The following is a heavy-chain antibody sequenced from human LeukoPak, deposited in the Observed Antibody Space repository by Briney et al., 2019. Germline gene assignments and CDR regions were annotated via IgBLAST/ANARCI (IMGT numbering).Heavy chain of an antibody. CDR3: AKNYDRSGYYQEY. V-gene: IGHV3-23*01. D-gene: IGHD3-22*01. Sequence: GGSLRLSCAAYGFTFSNYAMSWVRQAPGKGLEWVSAISGSGGSTYYADSVKGRFTISRDNSKSTLYLQMNSLRAEDTAVYYCAKNYDRSGYYQEYWGQGTLVTVSS. CDR2: ISGSGGST. J-gene: IGHJ4*02. CDR1: GFTFSNYA.